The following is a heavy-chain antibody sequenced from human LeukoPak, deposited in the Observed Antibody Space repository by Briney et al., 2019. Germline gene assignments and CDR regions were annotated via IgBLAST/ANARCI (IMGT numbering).Heavy chain of an antibody. CDR2: ISYDGSNK. V-gene: IGHV3-30*18. CDR1: GFTFSSYG. J-gene: IGHJ6*02. Sequence: GRSLRLSCAASGFTFSSYGMRWVRQAPGKGLEWVAVISYDGSNKYYADSVKGRFTISRDNSKNTLYLQMNSLRAEDTAVYYCAKDGYYDYVWGSFGSYYYYGMDVWGQGTTVTVSS. CDR3: AKDGYYDYVWGSFGSYYYYGMDV. D-gene: IGHD3-16*01.